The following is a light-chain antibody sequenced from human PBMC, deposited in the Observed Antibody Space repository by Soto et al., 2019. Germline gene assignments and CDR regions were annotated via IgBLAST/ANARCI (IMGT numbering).Light chain of an antibody. J-gene: IGKJ4*01. Sequence: EVVVTQSPGTLSLSPGERATLSCRASQSVRNNYLAWYQQKPGQAPRLLIYGASSRATGIPDRFSGGGSGTDFTLTISRLESEDFAVYYCQQFSSYPLTFGGGTKVDIK. V-gene: IGKV3-20*01. CDR1: QSVRNNY. CDR3: QQFSSYPLT. CDR2: GAS.